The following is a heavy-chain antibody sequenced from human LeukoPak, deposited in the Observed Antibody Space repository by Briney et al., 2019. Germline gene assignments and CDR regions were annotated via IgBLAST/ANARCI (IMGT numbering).Heavy chain of an antibody. Sequence: GGSLRLSCAASGFTFSSYWMSWVRQAPGKGLEWVANIKQDGSEKYYVDSVKGRFTISRDNAKNSLYLQMNSLRAEDTAVYYCAREIVVVVAASRNYYYYGMDVWGQGTTVTVSS. D-gene: IGHD2-15*01. V-gene: IGHV3-7*03. J-gene: IGHJ6*02. CDR1: GFTFSSYW. CDR2: IKQDGSEK. CDR3: AREIVVVVAASRNYYYYGMDV.